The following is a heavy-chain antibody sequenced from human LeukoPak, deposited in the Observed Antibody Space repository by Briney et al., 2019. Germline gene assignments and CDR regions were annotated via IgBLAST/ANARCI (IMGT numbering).Heavy chain of an antibody. D-gene: IGHD2-2*01. V-gene: IGHV3-23*01. CDR2: IPGNGANT. Sequence: GGSLRLSCAASGFTFSSYAMTWVHQAPGKGPGWVSAIPGNGANTYSADSVKGRFINSRDNSKHTLYLQMNSLRAEDTALYYCAKLIPTVDCSRTSCYGFDYWGQGTLVTVSS. CDR3: AKLIPTVDCSRTSCYGFDY. CDR1: GFTFSSYA. J-gene: IGHJ4*02.